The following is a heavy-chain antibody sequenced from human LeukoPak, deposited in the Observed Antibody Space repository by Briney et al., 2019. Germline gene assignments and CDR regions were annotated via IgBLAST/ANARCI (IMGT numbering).Heavy chain of an antibody. CDR1: GYTFTSYD. CDR2: MNPNSGNP. CDR3: AGGRLWAVAGRGKLKKPFYFDY. J-gene: IGHJ4*02. Sequence: GAPVKVSCKASGYTFTSYDIKWVRHATGQGLEWMGGMNPNSGNPGYTQKFQGRVTLTRNTTISTAYMELSSLRSQDTHVYYCAGGRLWAVAGRGKLKKPFYFDYWGQGTLVTVSS. V-gene: IGHV1-8*01. D-gene: IGHD6-19*01.